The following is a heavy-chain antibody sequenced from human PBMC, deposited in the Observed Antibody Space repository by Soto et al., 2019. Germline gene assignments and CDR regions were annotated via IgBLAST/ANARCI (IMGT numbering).Heavy chain of an antibody. CDR3: AFLPLDYYGSGSKYYYGMDV. CDR2: INPNRGGT. Sequence: ASVKVSCKASGYTFTGYYMHWVRQAPGQGLEWMGWINPNRGGTNYAQKFQGRVTMTRDTSISTAYMELSRLRSDDTAVYYCAFLPLDYYGSGSKYYYGMDVWGQGTTVTVSS. J-gene: IGHJ6*02. D-gene: IGHD3-10*01. CDR1: GYTFTGYY. V-gene: IGHV1-2*02.